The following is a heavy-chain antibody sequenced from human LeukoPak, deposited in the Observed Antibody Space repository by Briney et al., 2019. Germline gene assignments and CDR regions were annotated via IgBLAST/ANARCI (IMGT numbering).Heavy chain of an antibody. CDR1: GFTFDDYA. J-gene: IGHJ5*02. CDR3: AKQEGP. V-gene: IGHV3-9*01. Sequence: PGRSLTLSCAASGFTFDDYAMLWVRQAPGKGLEWVSGISWNSGSIGYADSVKGRFTISRDNAKNSLYLQMNSLRAEDTALYYCAKQEGPWGQGTLVTVSS. CDR2: ISWNSGSI.